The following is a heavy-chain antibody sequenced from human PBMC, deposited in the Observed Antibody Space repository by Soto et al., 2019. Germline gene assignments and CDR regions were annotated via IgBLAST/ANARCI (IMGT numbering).Heavy chain of an antibody. Sequence: GPLLLSSATSGFTFGISNFNWVREAPGHALETASTITGSAVSTYYPDSVKPRITISRDNDKNRMYLQMKSLRADDTTVYYCAKQADLIGYNYRSCFDFWGHGTMVTVSS. CDR1: GFTFGISN. J-gene: IGHJ4*01. CDR3: AKQADLIGYNYRSCFDF. CDR2: ITGSAVST. D-gene: IGHD1-1*01. V-gene: IGHV3-23*01.